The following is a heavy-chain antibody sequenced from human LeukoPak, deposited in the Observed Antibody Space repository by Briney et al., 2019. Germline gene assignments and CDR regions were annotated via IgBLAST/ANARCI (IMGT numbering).Heavy chain of an antibody. CDR2: IGVSGTTM. D-gene: IGHD2-2*01. CDR1: GFTFSSYE. V-gene: IGHV3-48*03. CDR3: ARERYCSSTSCPHGDLDY. Sequence: GGSLRLSCAASGFTFSSYEMNWVRQAPGKGLEWVTYIGVSGTTMYYAESVKGRFTISRDNAKNSLYLQINSLRAEDTAVYYCARERYCSSTSCPHGDLDYWGQGTLVSVFS. J-gene: IGHJ4*02.